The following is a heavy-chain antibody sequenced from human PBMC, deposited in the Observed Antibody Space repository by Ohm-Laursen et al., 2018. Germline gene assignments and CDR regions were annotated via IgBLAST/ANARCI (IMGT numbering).Heavy chain of an antibody. V-gene: IGHV3-21*01. CDR2: ISSSSSYI. Sequence: SLRLSCAASGFTFSSYSMNWVRQAPGKGLEWVSSISSSSSYIYYADSVKGRFTISRDNAKNSLYLQMNSLRAEDTAVYYCASALQGYDFWSGSIYYFDYWGQGTLVTVSS. J-gene: IGHJ4*02. D-gene: IGHD3-3*01. CDR1: GFTFSSYS. CDR3: ASALQGYDFWSGSIYYFDY.